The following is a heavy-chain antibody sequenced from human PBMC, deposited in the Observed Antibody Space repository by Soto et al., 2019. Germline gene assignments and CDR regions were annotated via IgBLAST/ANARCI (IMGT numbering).Heavy chain of an antibody. CDR2: IYYSGST. D-gene: IGHD3-3*01. J-gene: IGHJ6*02. CDR3: ARVQRYDFWSGYYGRYYYYGMDV. Sequence: SETLSLTCTVSGGSISSYYWSWIRQPPGKGLEWIGYIYYSGSTNYNPSLKSRVTISVDTSKNQFSLKLSSVTAADTAVYYCARVQRYDFWSGYYGRYYYYGMDVWGQGTTVTVSS. V-gene: IGHV4-59*01. CDR1: GGSISSYY.